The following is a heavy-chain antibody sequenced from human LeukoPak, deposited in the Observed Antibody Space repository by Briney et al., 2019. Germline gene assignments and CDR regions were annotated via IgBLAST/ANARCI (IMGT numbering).Heavy chain of an antibody. CDR1: RFTFSNYP. J-gene: IGHJ4*02. Sequence: GGSLRLSCVASRFTFSNYPMSWVRQAPGKGLEWVSAISSGGTVTHYADSVKGRFTISRDNSKNTPYLEMNSLRADDTAVYYCASLSTVTTDFDCWGQGTLLTVSS. CDR3: ASLSTVTTDFDC. V-gene: IGHV3-23*01. CDR2: ISSGGTVT. D-gene: IGHD4-17*01.